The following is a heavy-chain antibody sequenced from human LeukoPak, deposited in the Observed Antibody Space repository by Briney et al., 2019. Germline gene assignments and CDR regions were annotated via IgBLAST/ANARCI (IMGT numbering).Heavy chain of an antibody. CDR1: GGTFSSYA. CDR2: IIPIFGTA. D-gene: IGHD3-22*01. CDR3: ARRHYYDSSGYYDY. Sequence: SVNVSCMASGGTFSSYAISWVRQAPEQGLEWMGGIIPIFGTANYAQKFQGRVTITADESTSTAYMELSSLRSEDTAVYYCARRHYYDSSGYYDYWGQGTLVTVSS. J-gene: IGHJ4*02. V-gene: IGHV1-69*13.